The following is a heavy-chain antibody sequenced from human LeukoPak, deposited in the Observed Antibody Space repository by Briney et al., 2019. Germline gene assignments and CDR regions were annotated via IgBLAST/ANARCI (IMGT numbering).Heavy chain of an antibody. Sequence: GGSLRLSCAASRFTFSSYWMHWVRQAPGKGLVWVSRINTDGSSTSYADSVKGRLTISRDNAKNTLYLQVNSLRAEDTAVYYCARLNYDFWSGVWEGYYMDVWGKGTTVTVSS. CDR1: RFTFSSYW. CDR3: ARLNYDFWSGVWEGYYMDV. CDR2: INTDGSST. J-gene: IGHJ6*03. V-gene: IGHV3-74*01. D-gene: IGHD3-3*01.